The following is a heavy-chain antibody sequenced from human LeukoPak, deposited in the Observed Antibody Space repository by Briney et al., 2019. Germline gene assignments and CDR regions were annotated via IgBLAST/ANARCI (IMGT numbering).Heavy chain of an antibody. V-gene: IGHV4-39*07. CDR2: IYYGENT. CDR3: ARVGELFGYCSGGSCRTYYFDY. CDR1: GGSISSGPYY. Sequence: SETLSLTCTVSGGSISSGPYYWGWIRQPPGKGLEWIGNIYYGENTYYNPSLKSRVTISVDTSKNQFSLKLSSVTAADTAVYYCARVGELFGYCSGGSCRTYYFDYWGQGTLVTVSS. D-gene: IGHD2-15*01. J-gene: IGHJ4*02.